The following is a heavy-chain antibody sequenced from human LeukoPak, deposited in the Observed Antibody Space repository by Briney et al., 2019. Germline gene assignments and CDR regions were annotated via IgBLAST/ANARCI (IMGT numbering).Heavy chain of an antibody. CDR3: ARDPYSGTYGDTYYYYMDV. CDR1: GFTFNTYG. CDR2: ITSSSTYT. J-gene: IGHJ6*03. D-gene: IGHD1-26*01. Sequence: GGSLRLSCAASGFTFNTYGMSWVRQTPGKGLEWVSSITSSSTYTFYADSVKGRFTISRDNARNSLYLQMNSLRAEDTAVYYCARDPYSGTYGDTYYYYMDVWGKGTTVTISS. V-gene: IGHV3-21*01.